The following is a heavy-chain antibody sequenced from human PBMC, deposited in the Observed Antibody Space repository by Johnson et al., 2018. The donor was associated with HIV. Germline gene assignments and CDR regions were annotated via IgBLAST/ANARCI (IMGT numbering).Heavy chain of an antibody. V-gene: IGHV3-13*01. CDR3: ARGLGLSDAFDI. J-gene: IGHJ3*02. Sequence: VQLVESGGGVVQPGGSLRLSCAASGFTFSSYDMHWVRQATGKGLEWVSAIGTAGDTYYPYSVKGRFTISRENAKNSLYLQINSLRAGDTAVYYCARGLGLSDAFDIWGQGTMVTVSS. CDR1: GFTFSSYD. D-gene: IGHD6-19*01. CDR2: IGTAGDT.